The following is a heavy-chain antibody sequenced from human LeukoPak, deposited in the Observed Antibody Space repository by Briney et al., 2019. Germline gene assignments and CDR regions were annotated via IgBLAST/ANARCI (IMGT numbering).Heavy chain of an antibody. D-gene: IGHD6-19*01. V-gene: IGHV4-4*02. CDR3: ARVSAVAGAYGMDV. J-gene: IGHJ6*02. Sequence: PSGTLSLTCALSGGSIITLNWWSWVRQPPGKGLERIGETYHSGSPKYNPSLMGRVTISVDKSKSQFSLNLTSVTAADTAVYYCARVSAVAGAYGMDVWGQGTTVTVSS. CDR1: GGSIITLNW. CDR2: TYHSGSP.